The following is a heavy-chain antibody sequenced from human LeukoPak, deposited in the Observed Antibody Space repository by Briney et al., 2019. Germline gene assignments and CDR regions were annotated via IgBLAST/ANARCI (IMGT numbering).Heavy chain of an antibody. V-gene: IGHV1-46*01. CDR2: INPSGGST. Sequence: ASVKVSCKASGYTFTSYYMHWVRQAPGQGLEWMGIINPSGGSTSYAQKFQGRVTITADKSTSTAYMELSSLRSEDTAVYYCARSVVVVTAMPKYYFDYWGQGTLVTVSS. D-gene: IGHD2-21*02. J-gene: IGHJ4*02. CDR3: ARSVVVVTAMPKYYFDY. CDR1: GYTFTSYY.